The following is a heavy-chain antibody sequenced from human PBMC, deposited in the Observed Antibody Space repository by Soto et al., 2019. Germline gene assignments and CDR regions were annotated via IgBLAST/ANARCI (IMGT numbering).Heavy chain of an antibody. J-gene: IGHJ5*02. D-gene: IGHD4-4*01. CDR1: GFTVSSNF. Sequence: GGSLRLSFAASGFTVSSNFMNWVRQAPGKGLEWVSLIYSGGSTYYADSVKGRFTISRDNSKNTLYLQMNSLRAEDTAVYYCARSDPAVNPVRGFDPWGQGT. V-gene: IGHV3-66*01. CDR3: ARSDPAVNPVRGFDP. CDR2: IYSGGST.